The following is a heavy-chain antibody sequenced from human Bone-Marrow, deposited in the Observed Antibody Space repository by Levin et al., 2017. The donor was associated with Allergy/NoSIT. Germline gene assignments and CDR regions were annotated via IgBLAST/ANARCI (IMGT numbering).Heavy chain of an antibody. CDR2: IYPGDSDT. Sequence: GESLKISCKGSGYSFTSYWIGWVRQMPGKGLEWMGIIYPGDSDTRYSPSFQGQVTISADKSISTAYLQWSSLKASDTAMYYCARHGFREGSRGIAVAGTDYYFDYWGQGTLVTVSS. J-gene: IGHJ4*02. CDR3: ARHGFREGSRGIAVAGTDYYFDY. CDR1: GYSFTSYW. V-gene: IGHV5-51*01. D-gene: IGHD6-19*01.